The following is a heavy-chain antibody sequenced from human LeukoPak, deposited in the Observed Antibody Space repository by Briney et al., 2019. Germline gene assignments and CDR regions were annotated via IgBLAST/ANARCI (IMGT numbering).Heavy chain of an antibody. CDR3: ARAPGLHYYYGMDV. CDR2: IYYSGST. J-gene: IGHJ6*02. D-gene: IGHD4-17*01. CDR1: GGSISSGGYY. V-gene: IGHV4-31*03. Sequence: PSQTLSLTCTVSGGSISSGGYYWSWIRQHPRKGLEWIGYIYYSGSTYYNPSLKSRVTISVDTSKNQFSLKLSSVTAADTAVYYCARAPGLHYYYGMDVWGQGTTVTVSS.